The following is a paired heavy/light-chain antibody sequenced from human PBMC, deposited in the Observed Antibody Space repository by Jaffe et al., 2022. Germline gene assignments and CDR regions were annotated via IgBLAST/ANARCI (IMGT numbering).Heavy chain of an antibody. CDR2: IYHSGST. V-gene: IGHV4-38-2*01. D-gene: IGHD3-9*01. CDR3: GGQLRYFDWLLFRGNYRHYFDY. Sequence: QVQLQESGPGLVKPSETLSLTCAVSGYSISSGYYWGWIRQPPGKGLEWIGSIYHSGSTYYNPSLKSRVTISVDTSKNQFSLKLSSVTAADTAVYYCGGQLRYFDWLLFRGNYRHYFDYWGQGTLVTVSS. J-gene: IGHJ4*02. CDR1: GYSISSGYY.
Light chain of an antibody. CDR1: SGSIASNY. V-gene: IGLV6-57*02. Sequence: NFMLTQPHSVSESPGKTVTISCTGSSGSIASNYVQWYQQRPGSAPTTVIYEDNQRPSGVPDRFSGSIDSSSNSASLTISGLKTEDEADYYCQSYDSSNLWVFGGGTKLTVL. CDR3: QSYDSSNLWV. J-gene: IGLJ3*02. CDR2: EDN.